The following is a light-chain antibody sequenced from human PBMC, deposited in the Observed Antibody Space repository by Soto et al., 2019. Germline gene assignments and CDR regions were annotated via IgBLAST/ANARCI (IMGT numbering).Light chain of an antibody. CDR2: EAS. CDR1: QGIRND. J-gene: IGKJ1*01. Sequence: ILMPQSPSSLSASVGDRVTITCRASQGIRNDLAWYQQKPGKAPKLLIYEASTLQSGVPSRFSGSYSGTDFTLTIGSLQPEDFATYYCLQDFKYPRTFGQGTKVDIK. CDR3: LQDFKYPRT. V-gene: IGKV1-6*01.